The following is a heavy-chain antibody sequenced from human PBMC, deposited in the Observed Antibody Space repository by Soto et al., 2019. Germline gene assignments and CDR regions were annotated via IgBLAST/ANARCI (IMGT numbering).Heavy chain of an antibody. D-gene: IGHD3-22*01. Sequence: EVYLVESGGGFVQPGASLQLSCAASGFIFGNYWMHWVRQSPGKGLEWLLRIRFDGTDITYADSVTGRFTIDRDNARNTLYLQMNSLSVEDTGISFCTKGGPYDSVPFDYWGQGTLVTVSS. CDR1: GFIFGNYW. J-gene: IGHJ4*02. V-gene: IGHV3-74*03. CDR2: IRFDGTDI. CDR3: TKGGPYDSVPFDY.